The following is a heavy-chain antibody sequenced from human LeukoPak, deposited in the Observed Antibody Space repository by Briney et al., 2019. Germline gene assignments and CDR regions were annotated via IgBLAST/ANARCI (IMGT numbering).Heavy chain of an antibody. D-gene: IGHD4-17*01. CDR3: ARGGPTGFDY. Sequence: LEWVSAIGTAGDTYYPGSVKGRFTTSRENAKNSLYLQMNSLRAGDTAVYYCARGGPTGFDYWGQGTLVTVSS. J-gene: IGHJ4*02. CDR2: IGTAGDT. V-gene: IGHV3-13*01.